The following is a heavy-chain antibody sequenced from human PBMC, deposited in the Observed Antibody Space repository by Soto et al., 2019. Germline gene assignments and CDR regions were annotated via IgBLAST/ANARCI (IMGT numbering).Heavy chain of an antibody. CDR2: INHSGST. CDR1: GGSGGSFSGYY. Sequence: SETLSLTCAVYGGSGGSFSGYYWSWIRQPPGKGLEWIGEINHSGSTNYNPSLKSRVTISVDTSKKQFSLRLSSVTAADTAVYYCARDGYSRYAFDIWGQVTMVTVSS. J-gene: IGHJ3*02. CDR3: ARDGYSRYAFDI. V-gene: IGHV4-34*01. D-gene: IGHD4-4*01.